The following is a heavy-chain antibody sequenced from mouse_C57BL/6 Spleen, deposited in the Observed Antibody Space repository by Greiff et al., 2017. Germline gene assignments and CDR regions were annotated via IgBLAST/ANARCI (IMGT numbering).Heavy chain of an antibody. D-gene: IGHD1-1*01. CDR2: IDPSDSYT. V-gene: IGHV1-50*01. J-gene: IGHJ2*01. CDR1: GYTFTSYW. Sequence: QVQLQQPGAELVKPGASVKLSCKASGYTFTSYWMQWVKQRPGQGLEWIGEIDPSDSYTNYNQKFKGKATLTVDTSSSTAYMQLRSLTSEDSAVYYCARYYYGSSSSRGIGYWGQGTTLTVSS. CDR3: ARYYYGSSSSRGIGY.